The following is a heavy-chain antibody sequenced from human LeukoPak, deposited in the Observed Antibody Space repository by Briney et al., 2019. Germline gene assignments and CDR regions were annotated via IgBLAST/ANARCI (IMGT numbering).Heavy chain of an antibody. J-gene: IGHJ6*03. V-gene: IGHV1-2*02. D-gene: IGHD3-10*01. Sequence: ASVKVSCKASGYTFTGYYMHWVRQAPGEGLEWMGWINPNSGGTNYAQKFQGRVTMTRDTSISTAYMELSRLRSDDTAVYYCARGVGSGNYYMDVWGKGTTVTVSS. CDR1: GYTFTGYY. CDR2: INPNSGGT. CDR3: ARGVGSGNYYMDV.